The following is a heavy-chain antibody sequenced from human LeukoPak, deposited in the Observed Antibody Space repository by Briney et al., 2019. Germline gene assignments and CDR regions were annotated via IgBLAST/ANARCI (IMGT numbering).Heavy chain of an antibody. CDR2: IYYSGST. CDR3: ARGVQVWLMSKRYFDY. D-gene: IGHD5-18*01. CDR1: GGSISSYY. V-gene: IGHV4-59*01. J-gene: IGHJ4*02. Sequence: SETLSLTCTVSGGSISSYYWSWIRQPPGKGLEWIGYIYYSGSTNYNPSLKSRVTISVDTSKNQFSLKLSSVTAAGTAVYYCARGVQVWLMSKRYFDYWGQGTLLTVSS.